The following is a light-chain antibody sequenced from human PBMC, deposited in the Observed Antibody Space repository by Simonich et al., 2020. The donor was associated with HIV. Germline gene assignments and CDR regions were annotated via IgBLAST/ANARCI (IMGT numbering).Light chain of an antibody. CDR3: QQYYDTPYS. V-gene: IGKV4-1*01. CDR1: QSVLYSSNNKNY. J-gene: IGKJ2*01. CDR2: WAA. Sequence: DIVMTQSPDYLALSLGERATINCKSSQSVLYSSNNKNYLAWYQHKTGQPPKLLIYWAATREAGVPDRFSGSGSGTDFTLTIRSLQAEDVAVYYCQQYYDTPYSFGQGTKVEIK.